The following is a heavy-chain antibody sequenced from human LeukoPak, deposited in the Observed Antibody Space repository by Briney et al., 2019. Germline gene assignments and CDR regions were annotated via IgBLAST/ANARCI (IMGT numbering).Heavy chain of an antibody. J-gene: IGHJ4*02. D-gene: IGHD3-10*01. V-gene: IGHV4-59*08. CDR2: IYYSGNT. CDR3: ARYVVYGSGKYYFDY. Sequence: SETLSLTCTVSGGSISGYYWSWIRQPPGKGLEWIGYIYYSGNTNYNPSLKSRVTISLDTSKNQFSLRLNSVTAADTAVYFCARYVVYGSGKYYFDYWGQGSLVTVSS. CDR1: GGSISGYY.